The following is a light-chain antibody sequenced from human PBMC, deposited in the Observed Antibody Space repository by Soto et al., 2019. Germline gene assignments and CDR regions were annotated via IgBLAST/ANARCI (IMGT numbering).Light chain of an antibody. Sequence: QSALTQPASVSGSPGQSITISCTGTNSDIGGYNYVSWYQQHPGKAPKRLIFEVSHRGSGVANSFSGSKSGNTASLTISWLRGEDEADYYCSSYTSSATWVFGGGTKLTVL. CDR3: SSYTSSATWV. J-gene: IGLJ3*02. CDR1: NSDIGGYNY. CDR2: EVS. V-gene: IGLV2-14*01.